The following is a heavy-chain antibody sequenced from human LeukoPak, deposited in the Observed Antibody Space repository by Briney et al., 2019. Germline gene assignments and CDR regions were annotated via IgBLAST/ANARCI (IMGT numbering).Heavy chain of an antibody. Sequence: ASVKVSCKASGYTFTRYGISWVRQAPGQGLEWMGWISGYNGNTHSAQKLQGRVTMTTDTSTSTAYMELRSRRSDDTAVYYCARGPYCSGGTCYSQYFDYWGQGTLVTVSS. V-gene: IGHV1-18*01. J-gene: IGHJ4*02. CDR1: GYTFTRYG. D-gene: IGHD2-15*01. CDR3: ARGPYCSGGTCYSQYFDY. CDR2: ISGYNGNT.